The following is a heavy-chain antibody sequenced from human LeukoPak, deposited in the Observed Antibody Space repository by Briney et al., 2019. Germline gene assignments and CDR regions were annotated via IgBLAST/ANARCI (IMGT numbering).Heavy chain of an antibody. Sequence: SVKVSCKASGGTFSSYAISWVRQAPGQGLEWMGRIIPIFGTANYTQKFQGRVTITTDESTSTAYMELSSLRSEDTAVYYCASGDYYDSSDFDYWGQGTLVTVSS. J-gene: IGHJ4*02. V-gene: IGHV1-69*05. CDR1: GGTFSSYA. CDR3: ASGDYYDSSDFDY. D-gene: IGHD3-22*01. CDR2: IIPIFGTA.